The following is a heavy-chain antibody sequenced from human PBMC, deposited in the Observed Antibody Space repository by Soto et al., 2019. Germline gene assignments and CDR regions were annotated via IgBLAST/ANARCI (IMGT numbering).Heavy chain of an antibody. J-gene: IGHJ5*02. V-gene: IGHV2-5*01. CDR1: GFSLSTSGVG. D-gene: IGHD3-10*01. Sequence: SGPTLVNPTQTLTLTCTFSGFSLSTSGVGVGWIRQPPGKALEWLALIYWNDDKRYSPSLKSRLTITKDTSKNQVVLTMTNMDPVDTATYYCARHVKHYYGSLNWFDPWGQGTLVTVSS. CDR3: ARHVKHYYGSLNWFDP. CDR2: IYWNDDK.